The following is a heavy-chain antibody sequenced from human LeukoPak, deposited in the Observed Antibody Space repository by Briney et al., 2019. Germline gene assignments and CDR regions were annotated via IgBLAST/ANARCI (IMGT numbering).Heavy chain of an antibody. V-gene: IGHV3-15*01. CDR3: ITRAN. CDR1: GFSFSNAW. J-gene: IGHJ4*02. CDR2: IKSKTDGGTT. Sequence: GGSLRLSCTPSGFSFSNAWMNWVRPAPGKGLEWVGRIKSKTDGGTTDYAAPVKGRFTISRDDSENTVYLQMSSLQIEDTAVYYCITRANWGQGTLVTVSS.